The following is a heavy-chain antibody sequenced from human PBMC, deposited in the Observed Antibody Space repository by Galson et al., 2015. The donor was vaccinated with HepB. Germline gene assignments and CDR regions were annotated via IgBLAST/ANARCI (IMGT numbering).Heavy chain of an antibody. J-gene: IGHJ6*02. Sequence: QSGAEVKKPGESLRISCKGSGYRFTNYWTTWVRQMPGKGLEWMGRIDPSDSNSNYSPSFQGHVTMSADRSISTAYLQWSSMEASDSAIYYCTIRSGTGFRYYYGMDVWGQGTTVTVSS. CDR3: TIRSGTGFRYYYGMDV. CDR2: IDPSDSNS. D-gene: IGHD3-3*01. V-gene: IGHV5-10-1*01. CDR1: GYRFTNYW.